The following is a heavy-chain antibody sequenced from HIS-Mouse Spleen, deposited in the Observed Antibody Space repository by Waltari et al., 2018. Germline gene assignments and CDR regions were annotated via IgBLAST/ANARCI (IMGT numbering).Heavy chain of an antibody. Sequence: QLQLQESGPGLVKPSETLSLTCTVSGGSISSSSYYWGWIRQPPGKGLEWIGSIYYSARTYYNPSLKSRGTISVDTSTNQFSLKLRAVTAADTAVYYCAREIPYSSSWYDWYFDLWGRGTLVTVSS. V-gene: IGHV4-39*07. D-gene: IGHD6-13*01. CDR2: IYYSART. CDR1: GGSISSSSYY. J-gene: IGHJ2*01. CDR3: AREIPYSSSWYDWYFDL.